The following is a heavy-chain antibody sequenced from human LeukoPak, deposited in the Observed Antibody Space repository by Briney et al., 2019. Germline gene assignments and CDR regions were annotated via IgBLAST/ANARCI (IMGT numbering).Heavy chain of an antibody. D-gene: IGHD2-15*01. Sequence: GGSLRLSCAASGFTFSSYAMHWVRQAPGKGLEWVAVISYDGSNKYYADSVKGRFAISRDNSKNTLYLQMNSLRAEDTAVYYCARELGDIVVVVAATLAYWGQGTLVTVSS. J-gene: IGHJ4*02. V-gene: IGHV3-30*09. CDR2: ISYDGSNK. CDR3: ARELGDIVVVVAATLAY. CDR1: GFTFSSYA.